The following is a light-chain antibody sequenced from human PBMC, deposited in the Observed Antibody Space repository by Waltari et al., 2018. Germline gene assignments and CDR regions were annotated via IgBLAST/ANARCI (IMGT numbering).Light chain of an antibody. Sequence: VLTQSPGTLSLSPGERVTLSCRASQSLTKRYLAWYQQKPGQAPRLLIYGASSRAAGIPDRFNGSGSGTDFTLTISRLEPEDFAVYYCQQYGSSILYTFGQGTKLEIK. V-gene: IGKV3-20*01. J-gene: IGKJ2*01. CDR1: QSLTKRY. CDR3: QQYGSSILYT. CDR2: GAS.